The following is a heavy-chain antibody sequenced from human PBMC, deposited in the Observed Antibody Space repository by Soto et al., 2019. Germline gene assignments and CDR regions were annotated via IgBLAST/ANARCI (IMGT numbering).Heavy chain of an antibody. V-gene: IGHV1-69*01. D-gene: IGHD2-2*01. CDR3: ARSQGSSTSLEIYYYYYYGMDI. CDR2: IIPISDTP. CDR1: GGTFSSYA. J-gene: IGHJ6*02. Sequence: QVQLVQSGAEVKKPGSSVKVSCKASGGTFSSYAISWVRQAPGQGLEWLGGIIPISDTPTYAQKFQGRVTITADESTSTAYMELSSLRSEDTAVYYCARSQGSSTSLEIYYYYYYGMDIWGQGTTVTVSS.